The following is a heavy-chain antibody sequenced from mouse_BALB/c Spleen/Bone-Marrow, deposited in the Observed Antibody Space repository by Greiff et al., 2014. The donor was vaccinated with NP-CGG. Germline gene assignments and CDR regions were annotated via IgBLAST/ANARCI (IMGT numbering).Heavy chain of an antibody. Sequence: DVHLVESGGGLVQPGGSLKLSCAASGFTFSSYTMSWVRKTPEKRLEWVAYISNGGGSTYYPDTVKGRFTISRDNAKNTLYLQMSSLKSEDTAMYYCARHNYYGSSLAYWGQGTLVTVSA. D-gene: IGHD1-1*01. CDR3: ARHNYYGSSLAY. CDR2: ISNGGGST. CDR1: GFTFSSYT. J-gene: IGHJ3*01. V-gene: IGHV5-12-2*01.